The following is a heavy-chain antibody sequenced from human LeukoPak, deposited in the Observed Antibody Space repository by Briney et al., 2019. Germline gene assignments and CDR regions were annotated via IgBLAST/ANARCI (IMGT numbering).Heavy chain of an antibody. CDR3: ARLTSYYDSSGYPLDVFDI. CDR1: GYTFTGYY. J-gene: IGHJ3*02. Sequence: ASVKVSCKASGYTFTGYYMHWVRQAPGQGLEWMGWINPNSGGTNYAQKFQGRVTMTRNNSITTAYMELSSLRSEDTAVYYCARLTSYYDSSGYPLDVFDIWGQGTMVTVSS. CDR2: INPNSGGT. D-gene: IGHD3-22*01. V-gene: IGHV1-2*02.